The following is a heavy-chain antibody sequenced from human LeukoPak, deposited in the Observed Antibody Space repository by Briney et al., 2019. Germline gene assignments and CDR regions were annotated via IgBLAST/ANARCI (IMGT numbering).Heavy chain of an antibody. CDR3: ARGGYCSGGSCYWRYHYYYGMDV. CDR2: INHSGST. CDR1: GGSFSGYY. D-gene: IGHD2-15*01. Sequence: PSETLSLTCAVYGGSFSGYYWSWIRQPPGKGLEWIGEINHSGSTNYNPSLKSRVTISVDTSKNQFSLKLSSVTAADTAVYYCARGGYCSGGSCYWRYHYYYGMDVWGQGTTVTVSS. V-gene: IGHV4-34*01. J-gene: IGHJ6*02.